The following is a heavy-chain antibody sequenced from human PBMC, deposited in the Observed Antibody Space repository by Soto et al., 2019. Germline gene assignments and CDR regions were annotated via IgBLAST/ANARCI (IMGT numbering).Heavy chain of an antibody. CDR1: GGSISSGGYY. D-gene: IGHD6-13*01. CDR3: ARDRAGALYFDY. Sequence: QVQLQESGPGLVKPSQTLSLTCTVSGGSISSGGYYWSWIRQHPGKGLEWIGYIYYSGSTYYNPTLKSRVTISVDTAKNQFALKLSSVTAADTAVYYCARDRAGALYFDYWGQGTLVTVSS. J-gene: IGHJ4*02. CDR2: IYYSGST. V-gene: IGHV4-31*03.